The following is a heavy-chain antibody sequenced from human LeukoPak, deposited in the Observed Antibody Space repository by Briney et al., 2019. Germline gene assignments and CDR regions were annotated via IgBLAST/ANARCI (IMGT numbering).Heavy chain of an antibody. Sequence: ASVKVSCKASGYTFTSYYMHWVRQAPGQGLEWMGIINPSGGSTSYAQKFQGRVTMTRDTSTSTVYMELSSLRSEDTAVYYCARVLRSPEYYYDSSGIFDYWGQGTLVTVSS. CDR1: GYTFTSYY. V-gene: IGHV1-46*01. D-gene: IGHD3-22*01. J-gene: IGHJ4*02. CDR2: INPSGGST. CDR3: ARVLRSPEYYYDSSGIFDY.